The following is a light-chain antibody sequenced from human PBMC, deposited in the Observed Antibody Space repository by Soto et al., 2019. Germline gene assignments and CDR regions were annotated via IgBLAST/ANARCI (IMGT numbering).Light chain of an antibody. CDR2: GHT. CDR3: QSYDSSLNAYV. V-gene: IGLV1-40*01. J-gene: IGLJ1*01. CDR1: SSNIEAGYD. Sequence: QSVLTQPPSVSGAPGQRVVIPCTGNSSNIEAGYDVHWYQHLPGTAPKLLIYGHTNRPSGVPDRFSGSKSGTSASLAITWLQAEDEADYYCQSYDSSLNAYVFGSGTKVTV.